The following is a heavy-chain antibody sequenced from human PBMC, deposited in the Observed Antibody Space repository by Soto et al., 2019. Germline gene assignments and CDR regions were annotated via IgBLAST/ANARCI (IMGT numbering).Heavy chain of an antibody. J-gene: IGHJ4*02. CDR3: ARVRFLEWLSMPYYFDY. D-gene: IGHD3-3*01. V-gene: IGHV4-30-4*08. CDR1: GGSISSGDYC. Sequence: SETLSLTSTVSGGSISSGDYCWSWLRQRLGKGLEWIGYIYYSGSTYYNPSLKSPVTISVDKSKNHFSLMLMSVTAADMAVYYCARVRFLEWLSMPYYFDYWGQGTLVTVSS. CDR2: IYYSGST.